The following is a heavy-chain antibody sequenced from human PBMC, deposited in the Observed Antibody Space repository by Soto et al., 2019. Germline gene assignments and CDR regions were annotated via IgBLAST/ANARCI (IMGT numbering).Heavy chain of an antibody. Sequence: QVQLQESGPGLVKPSGTLSLTCAVSGGSISSSNWWSWVRQPPGKGLEWIGEIYHSGSTNYNPSLKSRVTISVDKSKNQFSLKLSSVTAADTAVYYCARDPQSLPGIFGGEIYGMDVWGQGTTVTVSS. J-gene: IGHJ6*02. D-gene: IGHD3-3*01. CDR2: IYHSGST. CDR3: ARDPQSLPGIFGGEIYGMDV. V-gene: IGHV4-4*02. CDR1: GGSISSSNW.